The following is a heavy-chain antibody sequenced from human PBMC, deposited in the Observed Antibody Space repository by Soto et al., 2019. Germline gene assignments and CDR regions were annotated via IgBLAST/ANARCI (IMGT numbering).Heavy chain of an antibody. Sequence: GGSLRLSCAASGFSFSTYWMHWVRQAPGKGLVWVPRSNSDGRSTGHADSVKGRFTISRDNAKNTLYLQMNSLRVEDTAVYYCARETSNWSLDYWGQGMLVTVSS. CDR2: SNSDGRST. V-gene: IGHV3-74*01. CDR3: ARETSNWSLDY. D-gene: IGHD2-2*01. J-gene: IGHJ4*02. CDR1: GFSFSTYW.